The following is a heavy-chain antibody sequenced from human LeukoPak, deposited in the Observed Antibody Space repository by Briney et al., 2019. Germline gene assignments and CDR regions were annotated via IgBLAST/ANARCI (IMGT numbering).Heavy chain of an antibody. CDR1: GFTFSTYT. J-gene: IGHJ3*02. Sequence: PGGSLGLSCAASGFTFSTYTMHWVRQAPGKGLEWVAFISYDGTKKYYADSVKGRFTISRDNSKNTLYLQMNSLRAEDTAVYYCARQVVGAFDIWGQGTMVTVSS. V-gene: IGHV3-30*02. D-gene: IGHD3-22*01. CDR2: ISYDGTKK. CDR3: ARQVVGAFDI.